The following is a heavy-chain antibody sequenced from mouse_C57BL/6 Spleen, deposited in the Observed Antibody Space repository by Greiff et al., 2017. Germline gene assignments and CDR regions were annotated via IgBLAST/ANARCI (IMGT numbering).Heavy chain of an antibody. CDR3: ARSLLYDGYPFAY. CDR1: GYTFTDYN. D-gene: IGHD2-3*01. J-gene: IGHJ3*01. V-gene: IGHV1-22*01. CDR2: INPNNGGT. Sequence: EVQLQQSGPELVKPGASVKMSCKASGYTFTDYNMHWVKQSHGKSLEWIGYINPNNGGTSYNQKFKGKDTLTVNKSSSTAYMELRSLTSEDSAVYYCARSLLYDGYPFAYWGQGTLVTVSA.